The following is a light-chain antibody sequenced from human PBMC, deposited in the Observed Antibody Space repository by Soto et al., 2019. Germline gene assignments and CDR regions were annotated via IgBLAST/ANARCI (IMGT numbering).Light chain of an antibody. CDR3: QQYDSSPLT. CDR1: QSVGSE. J-gene: IGKJ4*01. CDR2: GAS. V-gene: IGKV3-15*01. Sequence: EIVMTQSPATLSVCPGERVSLSCRASQSVGSELAWYQQKPGQAPRLLIYGASTRATDIPVRFSGSGSGTDFTLTISRLEPVDFAVYYCQQYDSSPLTFGGGTKVDIK.